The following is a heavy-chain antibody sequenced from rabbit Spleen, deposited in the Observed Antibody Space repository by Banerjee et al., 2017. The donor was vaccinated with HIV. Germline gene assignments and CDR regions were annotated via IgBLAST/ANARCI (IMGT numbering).Heavy chain of an antibody. J-gene: IGHJ4*01. CDR3: ARGVYDDYDTYYFDL. Sequence: QSLEESGGDLVKPGASLPLTCTASGFSFSNNYVLCWVRQAPGKGLEWIACIYGGSSGSTYYASWAKGRFTISKTSSTTVTLQMTSLTAADTATYFCARGVYDDYDTYYFDLWGQGTLVTVS. V-gene: IGHV1S40*01. D-gene: IGHD2-1*01. CDR2: IYGGSSGST. CDR1: GFSFSNNYV.